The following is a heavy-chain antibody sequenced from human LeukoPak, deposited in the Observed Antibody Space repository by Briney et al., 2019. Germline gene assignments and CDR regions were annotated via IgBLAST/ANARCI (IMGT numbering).Heavy chain of an antibody. V-gene: IGHV1-24*01. CDR2: FDPEDGET. J-gene: IGHJ4*02. Sequence: ASVKVSCKVSGYTLTELSMNWVRQAPGKGLEWRGGFDPEDGETIYAQKFQGRVTMTEDTSTDTAYMELSSLRSEDTAVYYCATSGGTGEPGIADYWGQGTLVTVSS. CDR3: ATSGGTGEPGIADY. CDR1: GYTLTELS. D-gene: IGHD7-27*01.